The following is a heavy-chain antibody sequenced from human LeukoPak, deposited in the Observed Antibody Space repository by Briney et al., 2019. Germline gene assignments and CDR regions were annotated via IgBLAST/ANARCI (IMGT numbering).Heavy chain of an antibody. CDR1: GYRFNSYW. D-gene: IGHD6-19*01. V-gene: IGHV5-51*01. J-gene: IGHJ6*02. CDR3: ARTGITVAGTIYGVDV. Sequence: GESLKISCKGSGYRFNSYWIAWVRQMPGTGLEWLGIIYPGDSNTRYSPSFQGQVTISADKSISTAYLQWSSLKASDTAMYYCARTGITVAGTIYGVDVWGQGTTVTVSS. CDR2: IYPGDSNT.